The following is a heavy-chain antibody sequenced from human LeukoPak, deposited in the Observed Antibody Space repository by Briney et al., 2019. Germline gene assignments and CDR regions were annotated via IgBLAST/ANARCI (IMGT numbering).Heavy chain of an antibody. CDR2: INHSGST. V-gene: IGHV4-34*01. CDR3: ARVTYDSSGYYPLDY. D-gene: IGHD3-22*01. J-gene: IGHJ4*02. CDR1: GGSFSGYY. Sequence: SETLSLTCAVYGGSFSGYYWSWIRQPPGKGLEWIGEINHSGSTNYNLSLKSRVTISVDTSKNQFSLKLSSVTAADTAVYYCARVTYDSSGYYPLDYWGQGTLVTVSS.